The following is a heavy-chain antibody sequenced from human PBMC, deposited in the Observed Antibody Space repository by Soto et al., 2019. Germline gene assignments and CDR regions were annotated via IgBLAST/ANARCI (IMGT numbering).Heavy chain of an antibody. Sequence: SETLSLTCAVYGGPFSGYYWSWIRQPPGKGLEWIGEINHSGSTNYNPSLKSRVTISVDTSKNQFSLKLSSVTAADTAVYYCASSRYFDWLCDWGQGTLVTVSS. CDR1: GGPFSGYY. V-gene: IGHV4-34*01. CDR3: ASSRYFDWLCD. J-gene: IGHJ4*02. D-gene: IGHD3-9*01. CDR2: INHSGST.